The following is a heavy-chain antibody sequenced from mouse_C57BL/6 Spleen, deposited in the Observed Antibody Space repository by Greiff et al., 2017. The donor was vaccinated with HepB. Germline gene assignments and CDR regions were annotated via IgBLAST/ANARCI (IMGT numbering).Heavy chain of an antibody. V-gene: IGHV1-26*01. CDR1: GYTFTDYY. CDR2: INPNNGGT. D-gene: IGHD4-1*02. J-gene: IGHJ3*01. Sequence: EVQLQQSGPELVKPGASVKISCKASGYTFTDYYMNWVKQSHGKSLEWIGDINPNNGGTSYNQKFKGKATLTVDKSSSTAYMELRSLTSEDSAVYYCATFNWAFAYWGQGTLVTVSA. CDR3: ATFNWAFAY.